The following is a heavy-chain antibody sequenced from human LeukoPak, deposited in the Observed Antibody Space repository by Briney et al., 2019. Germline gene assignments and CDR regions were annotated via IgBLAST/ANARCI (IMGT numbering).Heavy chain of an antibody. V-gene: IGHV3-33*06. CDR2: IWYDGSNK. CDR1: GFTFSSYG. D-gene: IGHD3-10*01. Sequence: PGGSLRLSCAASGFTFSSYGMHWVRQAPGKGLEWVAVIWYDGSNKYYADSVKGRFTISRDNSKNTLYLQMNSLRAEDTAVYYCAKDPYGSGSSVPDYWGQGTLVTVSS. CDR3: AKDPYGSGSSVPDY. J-gene: IGHJ4*02.